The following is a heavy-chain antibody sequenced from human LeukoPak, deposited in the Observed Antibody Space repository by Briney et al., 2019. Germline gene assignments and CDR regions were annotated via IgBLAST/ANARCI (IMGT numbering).Heavy chain of an antibody. Sequence: PSETLSLTCTVSGGSISSGDYYWSWVRQPPGKGLEWIGYIYYSGSTYYHPSLKSQVTISVDTSKNQFSLKLSSVTAADTAVYYCARESGGGDSSGQSFDYGGQGTLVTVSS. CDR2: IYYSGST. V-gene: IGHV4-30-4*01. J-gene: IGHJ4*02. CDR3: ARESGGGDSSGQSFDY. D-gene: IGHD3-22*01. CDR1: GGSISSGDYY.